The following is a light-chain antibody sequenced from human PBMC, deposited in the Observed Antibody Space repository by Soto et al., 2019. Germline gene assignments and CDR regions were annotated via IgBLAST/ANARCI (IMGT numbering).Light chain of an antibody. Sequence: QSALTQPPSASGSPGQSVTISCTGTSSDGGGYNYVSWYQQHPGKAPKLMIYEVSKRPSGVPDRFSGSKSGNTASLTVSGLQAVDEADYYCSSYAGSNNYVFGTGTKVTVL. CDR1: SSDGGGYNY. CDR3: SSYAGSNNYV. CDR2: EVS. J-gene: IGLJ1*01. V-gene: IGLV2-8*01.